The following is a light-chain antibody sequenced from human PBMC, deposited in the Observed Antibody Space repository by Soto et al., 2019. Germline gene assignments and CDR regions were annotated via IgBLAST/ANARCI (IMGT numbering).Light chain of an antibody. CDR3: GTWDSSLSAGV. CDR1: NSNIGNNY. Sequence: VLTQPPSVSAAPGQKVTISCSGSNSNIGNNYVSWYQQLPGTAPKLLIYENNKRPSGIPDRFSGSKSGTSATLGITGLQTGDEADYYCGTWDSSLSAGVFGTGTKVTVL. J-gene: IGLJ1*01. CDR2: ENN. V-gene: IGLV1-51*02.